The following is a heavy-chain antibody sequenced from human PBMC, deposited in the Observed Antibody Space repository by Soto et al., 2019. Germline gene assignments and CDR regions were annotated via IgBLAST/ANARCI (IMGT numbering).Heavy chain of an antibody. CDR3: ATVHNTSRSFDY. CDR1: GFNFNIYA. D-gene: IGHD1-20*01. J-gene: IGHJ4*02. CDR2: TGATGRTT. Sequence: VGSLRLSCAASGFNFNIYAMTWVRQAPGKGLEWVPTTGATGRTTYYADSVKGRFTVSRDNSKNTLDLQMSNLRAEDTAVYYCATVHNTSRSFDYWGQGTLVTVSS. V-gene: IGHV3-23*01.